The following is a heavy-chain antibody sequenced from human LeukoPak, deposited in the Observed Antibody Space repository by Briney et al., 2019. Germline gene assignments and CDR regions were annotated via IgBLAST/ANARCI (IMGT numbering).Heavy chain of an antibody. Sequence: GGSLTLSCAASGFTFSNYWMTWVRQVPGKGLEWVANIKQDASERYYVHSVEGRFIISRDNGMNSLYLQMNSLRVHDTAVYYCARRGFPTSPVGAFDIWGQGTMVIVSS. V-gene: IGHV3-7*01. CDR3: ARRGFPTSPVGAFDI. D-gene: IGHD2/OR15-2a*01. CDR1: GFTFSNYW. J-gene: IGHJ3*02. CDR2: IKQDASER.